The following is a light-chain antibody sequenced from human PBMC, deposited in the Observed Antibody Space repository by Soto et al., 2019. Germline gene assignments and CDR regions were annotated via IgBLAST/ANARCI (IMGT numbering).Light chain of an antibody. CDR1: SSDIGAYDY. Sequence: QSALTQPASLSGSPGQSITISCTGTSSDIGAYDYVSWFQQHPGKAPKLIIYETSKRPSGVSDRFSGSKSGNTASLTISGLQAEDEADYYCFSFTSTNTHVFGSGTKVTVL. J-gene: IGLJ1*01. CDR3: FSFTSTNTHV. CDR2: ETS. V-gene: IGLV2-14*01.